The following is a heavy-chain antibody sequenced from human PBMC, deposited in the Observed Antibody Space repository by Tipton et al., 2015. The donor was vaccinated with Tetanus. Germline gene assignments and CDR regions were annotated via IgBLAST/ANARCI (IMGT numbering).Heavy chain of an antibody. CDR1: GFIFSSYG. D-gene: IGHD6-13*01. V-gene: IGHV3-30*19. Sequence: SLRLSCAASGFIFSSYGMYWARQAPGKGLEWVAFISYDGSTEYYAKSVKGRFTISRDNSKHTLYLQMNSLGPEDTAVYYCAKDLRYLSSWHDSWGQGALVTVSS. CDR3: AKDLRYLSSWHDS. CDR2: ISYDGSTE. J-gene: IGHJ5*01.